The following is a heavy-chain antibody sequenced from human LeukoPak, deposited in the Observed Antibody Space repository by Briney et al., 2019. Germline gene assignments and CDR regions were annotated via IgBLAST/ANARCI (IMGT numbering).Heavy chain of an antibody. J-gene: IGHJ6*04. CDR2: IYYSGST. CDR3: ARAGYYDSSGYLDV. CDR1: GGSISSYN. Sequence: SETLSLTCTVSGGSISSYNWNWIRQSPGKGLEWIGYIYYSGSTNYNPSLKSGVTISVDTSENQFSLKLSSVTAADTAMYYCARAGYYDSSGYLDVWGKGTTVTVSS. V-gene: IGHV4-59*01. D-gene: IGHD3-22*01.